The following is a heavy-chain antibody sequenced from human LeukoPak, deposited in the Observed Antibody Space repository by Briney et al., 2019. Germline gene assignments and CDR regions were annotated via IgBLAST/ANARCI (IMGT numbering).Heavy chain of an antibody. J-gene: IGHJ5*02. CDR1: GYTFTSYG. CDR2: INPSGGST. CDR3: ARDNSVRDEAWWFNP. D-gene: IGHD5-24*01. V-gene: IGHV1-46*01. Sequence: ASVKVSCKASGYTFTSYGISWVRQAPGQGLEWMGIINPSGGSTSYAQKFQGRVTLTRDMSTSTDYLELSSLRSEDTAVYYCARDNSVRDEAWWFNPRGQGTLVTVSS.